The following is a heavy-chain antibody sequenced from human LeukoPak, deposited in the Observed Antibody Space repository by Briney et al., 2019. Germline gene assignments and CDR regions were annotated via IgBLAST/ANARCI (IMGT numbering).Heavy chain of an antibody. CDR3: ARGTGPVRMHRLYYFDY. Sequence: SETLSLTCTVSGGSISSYYWSWIRQPAGRGLECIGRIYTSGRTSYNPSLKSRVIMSVDTSKNQFSLKLSSVTAADTAVYYCARGTGPVRMHRLYYFDYWGQGTLVTVSS. J-gene: IGHJ4*02. D-gene: IGHD1-1*01. V-gene: IGHV4-4*07. CDR1: GGSISSYY. CDR2: IYTSGRT.